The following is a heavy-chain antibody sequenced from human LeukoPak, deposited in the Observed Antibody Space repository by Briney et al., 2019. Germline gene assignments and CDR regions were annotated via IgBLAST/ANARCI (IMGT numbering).Heavy chain of an antibody. CDR2: ISAYNGNT. V-gene: IGHV1-18*01. CDR1: GYTFTSYG. J-gene: IGHJ4*02. Sequence: GASVKVSCKASGYTFTSYGISWVRQAPGQGLEWMGWISAYNGNTHYAQKLQGRVTMTTDTSTSTVYMELRSLRSDDTAVYYCARDLRGGITDYWGQGTLVTVSS. CDR3: ARDLRGGITDY. D-gene: IGHD2-15*01.